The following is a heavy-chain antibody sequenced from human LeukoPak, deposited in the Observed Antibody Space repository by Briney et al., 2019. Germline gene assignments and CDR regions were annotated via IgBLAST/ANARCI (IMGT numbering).Heavy chain of an antibody. J-gene: IGHJ4*02. CDR1: GGSFSGYY. CDR3: ARVPLWFGEFYSFDY. D-gene: IGHD3-10*01. CDR2: INHSGST. V-gene: IGHV4-34*01. Sequence: PSETLSLTCAVYGGSFSGYYWSWLRQPPGKGLEWIGEINHSGSTNYNPSLKSRVTISVDTSKNQFSLKLSSVTAADTAVYYCARVPLWFGEFYSFDYWGQGTLATVSS.